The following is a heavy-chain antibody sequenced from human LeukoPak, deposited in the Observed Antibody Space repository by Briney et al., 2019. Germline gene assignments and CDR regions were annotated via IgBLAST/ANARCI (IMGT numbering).Heavy chain of an antibody. CDR1: GFTFSSYA. Sequence: GGSLRLSCAASGFTFSSYAMSWVRQAPGKGLEWVSAISGSGGSTYYADSVKGRFTISRDNSKNTLCLQMNSLRAEDTAVYCCAKAPTYYYDSSGYGGYYFDYWGQGTLVTVSS. CDR3: AKAPTYYYDSSGYGGYYFDY. V-gene: IGHV3-23*01. D-gene: IGHD3-22*01. J-gene: IGHJ4*02. CDR2: ISGSGGST.